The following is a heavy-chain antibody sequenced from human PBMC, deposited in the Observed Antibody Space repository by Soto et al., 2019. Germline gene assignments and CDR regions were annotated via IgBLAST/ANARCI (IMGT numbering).Heavy chain of an antibody. Sequence: SETLSLTCTVSGGSISSSSYYWGWIRQPPGKGLEWIGSIYYSGSTYYNPSLKSRVTISVDTSKNQFSLKLSSVTAADTAVYYCARTGRYRGVIIKGGTFDYWGQGTLVTVSS. CDR1: GGSISSSSYY. CDR3: ARTGRYRGVIIKGGTFDY. D-gene: IGHD3-10*01. V-gene: IGHV4-39*01. CDR2: IYYSGST. J-gene: IGHJ4*02.